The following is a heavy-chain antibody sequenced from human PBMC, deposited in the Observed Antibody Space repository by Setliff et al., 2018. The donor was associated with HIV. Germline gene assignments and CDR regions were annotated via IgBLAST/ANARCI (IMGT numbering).Heavy chain of an antibody. D-gene: IGHD3-10*01. Sequence: PGGSLRLSCAASGFTFSSYGMHWVRQAPGKGLEWVAVIWYDGSNKYYADSVKGRFTISRDNSKNTLYLQMNSLRAEDTAVYYCARDRLRITHDAFDIWGQGTMVTVSS. V-gene: IGHV3-33*01. CDR3: ARDRLRITHDAFDI. J-gene: IGHJ3*02. CDR2: IWYDGSNK. CDR1: GFTFSSYG.